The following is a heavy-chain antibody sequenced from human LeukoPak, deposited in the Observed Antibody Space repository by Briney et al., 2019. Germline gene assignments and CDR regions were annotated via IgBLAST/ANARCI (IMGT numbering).Heavy chain of an antibody. CDR2: INHSGST. J-gene: IGHJ4*02. Sequence: SETLSLTCAVYGGSFSGYYWSWIRQPPGKGLEWIGEINHSGSTNYNPSLKSRVTISVDTSKNQFSLKLSSVTAADTAVYYCARGLPFDYWGQGTLVTVSS. CDR1: GGSFSGYY. V-gene: IGHV4-34*01. D-gene: IGHD1-26*01. CDR3: ARGLPFDY.